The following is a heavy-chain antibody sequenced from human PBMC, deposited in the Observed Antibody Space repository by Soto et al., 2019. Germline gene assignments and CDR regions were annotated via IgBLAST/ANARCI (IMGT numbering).Heavy chain of an antibody. CDR3: ARQGYCSGGSCYSGHYYGMDV. CDR1: GYTFTGYY. Sequence: VASVKVSCKASGYTFTGYYMHWVRQAPGQGLEWMGWINPNSGGTNYAQKFQGRVTMTRDTSISTAYMELSRLRSDDTAVYYCARQGYCSGGSCYSGHYYGMDVWGQGTTVTVSS. J-gene: IGHJ6*02. D-gene: IGHD2-15*01. V-gene: IGHV1-2*02. CDR2: INPNSGGT.